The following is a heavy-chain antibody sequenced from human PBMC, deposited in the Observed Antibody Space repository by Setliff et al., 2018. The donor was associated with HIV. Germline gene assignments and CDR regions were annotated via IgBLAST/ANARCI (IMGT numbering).Heavy chain of an antibody. CDR1: GFNFRDYY. CDR2: ISGSGGST. V-gene: IGHV3-23*01. D-gene: IGHD5-18*01. J-gene: IGHJ4*02. CDR3: AKDGPAVDTAKDY. Sequence: PGGSLRLSCAASGFNFRDYYMTWVRQAPGKGLEWVSAISGSGGSTYYADSVKGRFTISRDNSKNTLYLQMNSLRAEDTAVYYCAKDGPAVDTAKDYWGQGTLVTVSS.